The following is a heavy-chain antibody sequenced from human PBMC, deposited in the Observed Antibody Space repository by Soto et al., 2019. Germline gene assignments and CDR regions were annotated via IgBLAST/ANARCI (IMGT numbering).Heavy chain of an antibody. CDR2: IKHYGSEK. Sequence: GGSLRLSCVATGFTFSSYWMSWVRQAPGEGLEWVANIKHYGSEKYYVDSVKGRFTISRDNAKNSLYLQMNSLSADDTAVYYCARTTYSDYWGQGTLVTVSS. V-gene: IGHV3-7*01. J-gene: IGHJ4*01. CDR3: ARTTYSDY. CDR1: GFTFSSYW.